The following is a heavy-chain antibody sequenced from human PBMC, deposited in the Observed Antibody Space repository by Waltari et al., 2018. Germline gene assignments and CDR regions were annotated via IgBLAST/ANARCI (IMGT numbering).Heavy chain of an antibody. J-gene: IGHJ4*02. CDR3: ARRGYCIGDVCEWKFFFDQ. CDR2: ISPGDTNT. V-gene: IGHV5-51*01. D-gene: IGHD2-8*02. Sequence: EVKLVQSGAEVKKPGESLKISCKGFGYTFSSYWIGWLRQMPGQGLEWMGIISPGDTNTRYSPSFEGQVTISADKSISTAYLQWSSLKASDTAMYYCARRGYCIGDVCEWKFFFDQWGQGTLVTVSS. CDR1: GYTFSSYW.